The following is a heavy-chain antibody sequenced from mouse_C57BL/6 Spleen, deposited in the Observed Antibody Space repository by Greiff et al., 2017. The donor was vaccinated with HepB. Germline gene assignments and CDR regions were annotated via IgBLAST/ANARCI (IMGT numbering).Heavy chain of an antibody. J-gene: IGHJ1*03. CDR1: GYTFTDYN. CDR2: INPNNGGT. V-gene: IGHV1-22*01. Sequence: EVKLMESGPELVKPGASVKMSCKASGYTFTDYNMHWVKQSHGKSLEWIGYINPNNGGTSYNQKFKGKATLTVNKSSSTAYMELRSLTSEDSAVYYCARSYGNYDWYFDVWGTGTTVTVSS. D-gene: IGHD2-10*02. CDR3: ARSYGNYDWYFDV.